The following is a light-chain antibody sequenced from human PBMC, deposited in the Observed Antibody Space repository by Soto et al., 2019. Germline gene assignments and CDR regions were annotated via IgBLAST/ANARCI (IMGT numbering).Light chain of an antibody. Sequence: EIVLTQSPATLSLSPGEKATLSCRASQSVSNSLLWYQQKPGQAPRLLIYDASNRVTGIPARFSGSGSGTDFTLIISNLEPEYFAVYYCQHRTSWPRLTFGGGTKVEIK. CDR1: QSVSNS. V-gene: IGKV3-11*01. J-gene: IGKJ4*01. CDR2: DAS. CDR3: QHRTSWPRLT.